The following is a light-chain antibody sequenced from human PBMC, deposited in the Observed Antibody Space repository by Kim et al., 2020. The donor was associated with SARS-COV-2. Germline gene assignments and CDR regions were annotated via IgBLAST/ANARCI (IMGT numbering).Light chain of an antibody. CDR1: SGHIGDA. Sequence: ASVKLTCTLSSGHIGDAIAWHQQQPEKGPRYLMKLNSDGSHNKGDGIPDRFSGSSSGAERYLTISSLQSEDEADYYCQTWGTGIWVFGGGTQLTVL. CDR2: LNSDGSH. J-gene: IGLJ3*02. V-gene: IGLV4-69*01. CDR3: QTWGTGIWV.